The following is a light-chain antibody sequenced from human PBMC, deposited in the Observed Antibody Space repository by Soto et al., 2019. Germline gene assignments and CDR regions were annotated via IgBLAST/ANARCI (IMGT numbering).Light chain of an antibody. J-gene: IGKJ5*01. CDR3: QHYQSGHPIT. CDR2: GAS. V-gene: IGKV3-20*01. CDR1: QSVGTRL. Sequence: VVLTQSPATLSLSPGERATLSCRAAQSVGTRLAWYQHKTGQAPRLLISGASSRATGIPDRFTGSGSETSFTLTISRLEPEDFALYYCQHYQSGHPITFGQGTRLEIK.